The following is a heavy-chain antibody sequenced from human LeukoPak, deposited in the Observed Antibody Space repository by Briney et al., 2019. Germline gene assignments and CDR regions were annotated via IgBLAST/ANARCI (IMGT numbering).Heavy chain of an antibody. J-gene: IGHJ3*02. D-gene: IGHD4-17*01. CDR1: GFTFDSYG. V-gene: IGHV3-30*18. Sequence: GGSLRLSCAASGFTFDSYGMHWVRQAPGKGLEWVAVISYDGSNKYYVDSVKGRFTISRDNSKNTLYLQMNSLRPEDTAVYYCAKDRAYDYGTYDAFDIWGPGTMVTVSS. CDR2: ISYDGSNK. CDR3: AKDRAYDYGTYDAFDI.